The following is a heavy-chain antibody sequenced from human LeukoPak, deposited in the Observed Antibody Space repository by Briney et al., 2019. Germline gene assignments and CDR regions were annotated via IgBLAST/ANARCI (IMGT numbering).Heavy chain of an antibody. Sequence: SETLSLTCAVYGGSFSGYYWSWIRQPPGKGLEWIGEINHSGSTNYNPSLKSRVTISVDTSKNQFSLKLSSVTAADTAVYYCARDFGDEYSSSFGLLDYWGQGTLVTVSS. CDR1: GGSFSGYY. CDR3: ARDFGDEYSSSFGLLDY. CDR2: INHSGST. D-gene: IGHD6-6*01. V-gene: IGHV4-34*01. J-gene: IGHJ4*02.